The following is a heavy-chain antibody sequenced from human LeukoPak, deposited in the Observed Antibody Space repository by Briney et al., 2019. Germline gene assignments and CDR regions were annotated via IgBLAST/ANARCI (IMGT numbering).Heavy chain of an antibody. Sequence: SVKVSCKVSGYTLTELSMQWVRQAPGKGLEWMGGFDPEDGETIYAQKFQGRVTMTEDTSTDTAYMELSSLRSEDTAVYYCATERYCSSTSCYYYYGMDVWGQGTTVTVSS. J-gene: IGHJ6*02. CDR3: ATERYCSSTSCYYYYGMDV. D-gene: IGHD2-2*01. CDR1: GYTLTELS. CDR2: FDPEDGET. V-gene: IGHV1-24*01.